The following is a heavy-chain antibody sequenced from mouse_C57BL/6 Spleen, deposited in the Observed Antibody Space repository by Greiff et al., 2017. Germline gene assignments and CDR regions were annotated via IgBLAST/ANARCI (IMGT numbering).Heavy chain of an antibody. V-gene: IGHV7-3*01. D-gene: IGHD1-1*01. J-gene: IGHJ2*01. Sequence: EVKLMESGGGLVQPGGSLSLSCAASGFTFTDYYMSWVRQPPGKALEWLGFLRNKANGYTTEYSASVKGRFTISRDNSQSILYLQMNALRAEDSATYYCARLYGSSSYYFDYWGQGTTLTVSS. CDR2: LRNKANGYTT. CDR3: ARLYGSSSYYFDY. CDR1: GFTFTDYY.